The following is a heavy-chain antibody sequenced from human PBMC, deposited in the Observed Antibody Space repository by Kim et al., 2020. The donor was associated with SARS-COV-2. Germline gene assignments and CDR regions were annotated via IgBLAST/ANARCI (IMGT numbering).Heavy chain of an antibody. J-gene: IGHJ4*02. CDR3: ARESRLYSGYAISPDY. CDR2: INAGNGNT. V-gene: IGHV1-3*01. D-gene: IGHD5-12*01. CDR1: GYTFTSYA. Sequence: ASVKVSCKASGYTFTSYAMHWVRQAPGQRLEWMGWINAGNGNTKYSQKFQGRVTITRDTSASTAYMELSSLRSEDTAVYYCARESRLYSGYAISPDYWGQGTLVTVSS.